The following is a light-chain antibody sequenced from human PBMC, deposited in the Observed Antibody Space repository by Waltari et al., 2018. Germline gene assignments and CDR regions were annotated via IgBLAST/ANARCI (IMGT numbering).Light chain of an antibody. CDR1: SSDVGGYNY. CDR3: CSYAGSYTYWV. Sequence: QSALTQPRSVSGSPGQSVTISCTGTSSDVGGYNYVSCYQQHPGKSPKLMIYDVSKRPSGVPDRFSCSKSGNTASLTISGLQAEDEADYYCCSYAGSYTYWVFGGGTKLTVL. J-gene: IGLJ3*02. V-gene: IGLV2-11*01. CDR2: DVS.